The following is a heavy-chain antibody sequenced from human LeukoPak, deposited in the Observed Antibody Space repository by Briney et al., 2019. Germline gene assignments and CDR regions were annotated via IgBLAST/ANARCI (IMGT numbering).Heavy chain of an antibody. CDR2: IYYSGST. CDR1: GGSISSSSYY. D-gene: IGHD3-22*01. V-gene: IGHV4-39*01. J-gene: IGHJ3*02. CDR3: ARPYHYYDSSGYYLDAFDI. Sequence: SETLSLTCTVSGGSISSSSYYWGWIRQPPGKRLEWIGSIYYSGSTYYNPSLKSRVTISVDTSKNQFSLKLSSVTAADTAVYYCARPYHYYDSSGYYLDAFDIWGQGTMVTVSS.